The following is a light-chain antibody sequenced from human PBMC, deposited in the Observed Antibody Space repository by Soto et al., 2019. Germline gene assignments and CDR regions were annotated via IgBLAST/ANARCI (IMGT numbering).Light chain of an antibody. Sequence: QSALTQPASVSASPGQSITISCTGTSSDVGGYKYVSWYQQHPGKAPKLMLYEVSYRPSGVSNRFSGSKSGNTASLTISGLQAEDEADYYCSSYTSSGTLVFGGGTKVTVL. J-gene: IGLJ2*01. CDR1: SSDVGGYKY. V-gene: IGLV2-14*01. CDR2: EVS. CDR3: SSYTSSGTLV.